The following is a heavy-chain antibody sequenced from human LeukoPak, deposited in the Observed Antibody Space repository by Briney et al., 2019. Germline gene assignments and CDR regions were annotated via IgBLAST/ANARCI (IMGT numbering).Heavy chain of an antibody. J-gene: IGHJ6*03. CDR3: ARSGSGHYYYYMDV. Sequence: GASVKVSCKASGYTFGAYYMYWVRQAPGQGLEWMGWIRPNSGGTNYTQKFQGRVTMTRDTSINTAYMELSRLTSEDTAVYYCARSGSGHYYYYMDVWGKGTTVTVSS. CDR1: GYTFGAYY. CDR2: IRPNSGGT. D-gene: IGHD3-10*01. V-gene: IGHV1-2*02.